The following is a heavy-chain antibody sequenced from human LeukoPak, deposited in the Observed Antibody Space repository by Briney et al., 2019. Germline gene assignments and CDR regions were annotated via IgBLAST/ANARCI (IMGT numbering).Heavy chain of an antibody. CDR3: ARFKQLGRSFDS. CDR1: GGSIGKTSYY. D-gene: IGHD1-1*01. V-gene: IGHV4-39*07. CDR2: IYYSGTT. J-gene: IGHJ4*02. Sequence: SETLSLTCTVSGGSIGKTSYYWGWIRQPPGKGLEWIWNIYYSGTTYYNPSLKSRVTISVDTSKNQFSLTLNSVTAADTAVYFCARFKQLGRSFDSWGLGSLVTVSS.